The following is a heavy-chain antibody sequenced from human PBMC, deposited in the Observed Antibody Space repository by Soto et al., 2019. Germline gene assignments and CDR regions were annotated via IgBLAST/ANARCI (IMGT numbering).Heavy chain of an antibody. V-gene: IGHV3-15*07. CDR1: GFTFSNAW. Sequence: GGSLRLSCAASGFTFSNAWMNWVRQAPGKGLEWVGRIKSKTDGGTTDYAAPVKGRFPISRDDSKNTLYLQMNSLKTEDTAVYYCTTEGITFGGVIVKAVWGQGTMVTVSS. CDR2: IKSKTDGGTT. D-gene: IGHD3-16*02. CDR3: TTEGITFGGVIVKAV. J-gene: IGHJ3*01.